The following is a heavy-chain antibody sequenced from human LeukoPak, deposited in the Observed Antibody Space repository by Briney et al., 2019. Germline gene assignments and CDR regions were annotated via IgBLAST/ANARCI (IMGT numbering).Heavy chain of an antibody. Sequence: PSETLSLTCAVYGGSFSGYYWSWIRQPPGKGLEWIGYIYHSGSTYYNPSLKSRVTISVDRSKNQFSLKLSSVTAADTAVYYCARGAYYYDSSGYYYWSDPWGQGTLVTVSS. D-gene: IGHD3-22*01. CDR3: ARGAYYYDSSGYYYWSDP. CDR1: GGSFSGYY. CDR2: IYHSGST. J-gene: IGHJ5*02. V-gene: IGHV4-34*01.